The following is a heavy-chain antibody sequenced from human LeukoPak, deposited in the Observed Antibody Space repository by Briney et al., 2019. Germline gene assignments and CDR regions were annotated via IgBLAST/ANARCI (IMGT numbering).Heavy chain of an antibody. V-gene: IGHV3-7*01. J-gene: IGHJ4*02. Sequence: GGSLRLSCAASGFTFSSYWMSWVRQAPGKGLEWVANIKQGGSEKYYVDSVKGRFTISRDNAKNSLYLQMNSLRAEDTAVYYCASSRNEMATTYWGQGTLVTVSS. CDR2: IKQGGSEK. D-gene: IGHD5-24*01. CDR3: ASSRNEMATTY. CDR1: GFTFSSYW.